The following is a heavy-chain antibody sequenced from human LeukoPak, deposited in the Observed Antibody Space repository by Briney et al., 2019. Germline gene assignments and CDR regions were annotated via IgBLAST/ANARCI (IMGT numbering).Heavy chain of an antibody. V-gene: IGHV3-23*01. CDR1: GFIFSAFG. D-gene: IGHD1-1*01. CDR3: ASSMGFWNAEFTSITD. CDR2: INSGGGVT. J-gene: IGHJ4*02. Sequence: PGGSLRLSCAASGFIFSAFGMTWVRQPPGKGLEWVSVINSGGGVTYYADSVKGRFTISRDNSENTLFLQMDSLRAEDTAVYFCASSMGFWNAEFTSITDWGQGTQVTVSS.